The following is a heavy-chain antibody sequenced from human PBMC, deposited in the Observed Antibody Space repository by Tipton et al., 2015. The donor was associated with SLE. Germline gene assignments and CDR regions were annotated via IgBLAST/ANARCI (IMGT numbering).Heavy chain of an antibody. J-gene: IGHJ3*01. D-gene: IGHD4-23*01. V-gene: IGHV4-31*03. CDR1: GVSITCGGYY. CDR2: VYYNVRT. Sequence: TLSLTCNVSGVSITCGGYYWSWIRQRPGTGPEWIGTVYYNVRTYYNPSLKSRMTMSLDTSKNQLSLNLSSMTAADTAVYFCARAGGNSLALHVWGQGTMVTVSS. CDR3: ARAGGNSLALHV.